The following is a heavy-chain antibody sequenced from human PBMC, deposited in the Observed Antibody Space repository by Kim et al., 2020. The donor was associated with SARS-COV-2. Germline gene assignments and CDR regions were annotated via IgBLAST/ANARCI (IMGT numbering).Heavy chain of an antibody. J-gene: IGHJ5*02. CDR1: GGSFSGYY. Sequence: SETLSLTCAVYGGSFSGYYWSWIRQPPGKGLEWIGEINHSGSTNYNPSLKSRVTISVDTSKNQFSLKLSSVTAADTAVYYCARGLQRSYGSGSSPRFDPWGQGTLVTVSS. V-gene: IGHV4-34*01. D-gene: IGHD3-10*01. CDR2: INHSGST. CDR3: ARGLQRSYGSGSSPRFDP.